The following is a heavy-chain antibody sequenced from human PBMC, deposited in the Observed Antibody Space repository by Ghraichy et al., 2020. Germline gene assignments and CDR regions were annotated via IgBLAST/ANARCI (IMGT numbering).Heavy chain of an antibody. D-gene: IGHD3-16*02. V-gene: IGHV3-72*01. Sequence: TRNRANSYTTQYAASVKGRFTISRDGSKNSLYLQMNSLKTEDTAVYYCAREMVITFGGVIVSGILPFDYWGKGSLVTVS. CDR2: TRNRANSYTT. J-gene: IGHJ4*02. CDR3: AREMVITFGGVIVSGILPFDY.